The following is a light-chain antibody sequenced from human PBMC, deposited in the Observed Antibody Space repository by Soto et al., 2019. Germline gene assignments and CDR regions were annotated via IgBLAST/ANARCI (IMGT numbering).Light chain of an antibody. CDR2: KAS. V-gene: IGKV1-5*03. J-gene: IGKJ1*01. Sequence: DIQMTQSPSTLSASVGDRVTITCRASQSITSWLAWYQQKPGKAPKLLIYKASILESGVPSRFSGSGSGTDFTLTISSLQPDDFANYYCQHYNTYWTFGQGTKVEIK. CDR1: QSITSW. CDR3: QHYNTYWT.